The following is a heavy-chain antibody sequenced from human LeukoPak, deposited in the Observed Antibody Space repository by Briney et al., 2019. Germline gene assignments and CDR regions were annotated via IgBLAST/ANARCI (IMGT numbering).Heavy chain of an antibody. CDR3: ASYYCDTSRGRFDI. V-gene: IGHV4-4*02. Sequence: SETRSLTCAVSGGSISSSNWWNWVRQPPGKGLEWIGEIYHSGSTNYNPSLKSRVTISVDKSTNQFSLKLSSVTAADTAVYYCASYYCDTSRGRFDIWGQGTMVTVSS. D-gene: IGHD3-22*01. CDR1: GGSISSSNW. CDR2: IYHSGST. J-gene: IGHJ3*02.